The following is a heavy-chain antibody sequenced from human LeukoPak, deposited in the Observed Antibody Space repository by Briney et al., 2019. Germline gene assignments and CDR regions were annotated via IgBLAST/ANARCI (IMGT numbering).Heavy chain of an antibody. CDR2: IYYSGST. CDR3: ARGDGYCSGGSCYTDY. D-gene: IGHD2-15*01. CDR1: GGSISSGGYS. Sequence: SQTLSLTCAVSGGSISSGGYSWSWIRQPPGKGLEWIGYIYYSGSTYYNPSLKSRVTISVDTSKNQFSLKLSSVTAADTAVYYCARGDGYCSGGSCYTDYWGQGTLVTVSS. J-gene: IGHJ4*02. V-gene: IGHV4-31*11.